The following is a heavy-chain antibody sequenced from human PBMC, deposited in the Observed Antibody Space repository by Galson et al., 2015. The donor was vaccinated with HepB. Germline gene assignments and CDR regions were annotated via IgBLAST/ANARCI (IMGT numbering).Heavy chain of an antibody. V-gene: IGHV3-23*01. J-gene: IGHJ3*02. CDR2: ISRSGGST. Sequence: SLRLSCAASGFTFSSYALSWVRQAPGKGLEWVSGISRSGGSTYYADSVRGRFTISRDNSKNTLFLQMNSLRAEDTALYYWAKERVAGAKIDAFDIWGQGTVVTVSS. CDR3: AKERVAGAKIDAFDI. CDR1: GFTFSSYA. D-gene: IGHD6-19*01.